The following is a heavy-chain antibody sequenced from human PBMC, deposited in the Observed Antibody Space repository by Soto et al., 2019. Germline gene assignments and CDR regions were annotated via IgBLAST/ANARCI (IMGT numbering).Heavy chain of an antibody. D-gene: IGHD3-22*01. V-gene: IGHV3-23*01. CDR2: TSGSGGST. CDR1: FSSYA. J-gene: IGHJ5*02. CDR3: AKDPSYYYDSSGPHIDWFDP. Sequence: FSSYAMSWVRQAPWKGLEWVSATSGSGGSTYYADSVKGRFTISRDNSKNTLYLQMNSLRAEDTAVYYCAKDPSYYYDSSGPHIDWFDPWGQGTLVTVSS.